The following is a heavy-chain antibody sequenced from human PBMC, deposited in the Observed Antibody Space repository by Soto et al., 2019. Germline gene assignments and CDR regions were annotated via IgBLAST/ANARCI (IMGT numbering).Heavy chain of an antibody. V-gene: IGHV1-8*01. CDR3: ARGSMVRGGGYYYYGMHV. CDR1: GYTFTXYD. CDR2: MNPNSGNT. D-gene: IGHD3-10*01. J-gene: IGHJ6*02. Sequence: ASVKVSCKASGYTFTXYDINWVRQATGQGLEWMGWMNPNSGNTGYAQKFQGRVTMTRNTSISTAYMELSSLRSEDTAVYYCARGSMVRGGGYYYYGMHVWGQGTTVTV.